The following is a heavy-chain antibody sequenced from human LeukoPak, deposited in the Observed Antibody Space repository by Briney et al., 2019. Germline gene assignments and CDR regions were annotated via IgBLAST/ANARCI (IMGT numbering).Heavy chain of an antibody. Sequence: GASVKVSCKASGGTFSSYAISWVRQAPGQGLEWMGRITPILGIANYAQKFQGRVTITADKSTSTAYMELSSLRSEDTAVYYCAREYCSSTSCYAGGSYYYYYYGMDVWGQGTTVTVSS. CDR1: GGTFSSYA. CDR3: AREYCSSTSCYAGGSYYYYYYGMDV. CDR2: ITPILGIA. D-gene: IGHD2-2*01. J-gene: IGHJ6*02. V-gene: IGHV1-69*04.